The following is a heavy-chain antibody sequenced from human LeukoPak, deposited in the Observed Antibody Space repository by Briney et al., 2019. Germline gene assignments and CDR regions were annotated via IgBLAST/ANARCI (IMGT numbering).Heavy chain of an antibody. CDR2: IYYSGST. J-gene: IGHJ3*02. V-gene: IGHV4-59*01. CDR3: ARDQGATEEIVAFDI. Sequence: SETLSLTCTVSGDSISDYYWSWIRQPPGKGLEWIGYIYYSGSTNYNPSLKSRVTISVDTSKNQFSLKLSSVTAADTAVYYCARDQGATEEIVAFDIWGQGTMVTVSS. D-gene: IGHD1-26*01. CDR1: GDSISDYY.